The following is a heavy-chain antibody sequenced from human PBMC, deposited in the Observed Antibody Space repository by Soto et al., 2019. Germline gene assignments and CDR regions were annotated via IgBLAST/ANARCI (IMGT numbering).Heavy chain of an antibody. V-gene: IGHV4-34*01. D-gene: IGHD6-13*01. Sequence: SETLSLTCAVYGGSFSGYYWSWIRQPPGKGLEWIGEINHSGSTNYNPSLKSRVTISVDTSKNQFSLKLSSVTAADTAVYYCARLFSSRKYYYYYGMDVWRQGTTVTVSS. CDR3: ARLFSSRKYYYYYGMDV. CDR1: GGSFSGYY. J-gene: IGHJ6*02. CDR2: INHSGST.